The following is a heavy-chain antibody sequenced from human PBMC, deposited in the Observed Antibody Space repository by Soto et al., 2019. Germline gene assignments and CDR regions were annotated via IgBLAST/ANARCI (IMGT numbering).Heavy chain of an antibody. J-gene: IGHJ6*02. CDR3: ARHPPTRYYYYGMDV. CDR2: INHSGST. Sequence: SETLSLTCAVFGGSFSGYYWSWIRQPPGKGLEWIGEINHSGSTNYNPSLKSRVTISVDTSKNQFSLKLSSVTAADTAVYYCARHPPTRYYYYGMDVWGQGTTVTVSS. D-gene: IGHD1-1*01. V-gene: IGHV4-34*01. CDR1: GGSFSGYY.